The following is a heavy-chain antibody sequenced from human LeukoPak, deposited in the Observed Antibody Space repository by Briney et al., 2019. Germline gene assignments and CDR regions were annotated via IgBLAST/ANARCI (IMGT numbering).Heavy chain of an antibody. J-gene: IGHJ4*02. CDR1: GYTFTSYG. Sequence: GASVKVSCKASGYTFTSYGISWVRQAPGKGLEWVSAISGSGGSTYYADSVKGRFTISRDNSKNTLYLQMNSLRAEDTAVYYCANQGSSKVFDYWGQGTLVTVSS. V-gene: IGHV3-23*01. CDR3: ANQGSSKVFDY. CDR2: ISGSGGST.